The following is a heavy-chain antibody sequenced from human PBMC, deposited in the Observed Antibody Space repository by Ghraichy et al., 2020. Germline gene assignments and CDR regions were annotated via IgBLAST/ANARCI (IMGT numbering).Heavy chain of an antibody. CDR2: INHSGST. D-gene: IGHD3-3*01. Sequence: SETLSLTCAVYGGSFSGYYWSWIRQPPGKGLEWIGEINHSGSTNYNPSLESRVTISVDTSKNQFSLKLSSVTAADTAVYYCARTRITIFGVVVGRFDPWGQGTLVTVSS. CDR3: ARTRITIFGVVVGRFDP. V-gene: IGHV4-34*01. CDR1: GGSFSGYY. J-gene: IGHJ5*02.